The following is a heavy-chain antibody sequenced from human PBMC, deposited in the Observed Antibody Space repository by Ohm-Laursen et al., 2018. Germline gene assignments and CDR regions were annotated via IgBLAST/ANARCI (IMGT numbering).Heavy chain of an antibody. CDR1: GYSFTNYW. J-gene: IGHJ5*02. V-gene: IGHV5-51*01. Sequence: GESLRISCKGSGYSFTNYWIAWVRQMPGKGLEWMGIIYLGDSDAIYSPSFQGQVTISADKSISTAYLQWSSLKTSDTAMYYCARQGVFGVNWFDPWGQGTLVTVSS. CDR3: ARQGVFGVNWFDP. D-gene: IGHD3-3*01. CDR2: IYLGDSDA.